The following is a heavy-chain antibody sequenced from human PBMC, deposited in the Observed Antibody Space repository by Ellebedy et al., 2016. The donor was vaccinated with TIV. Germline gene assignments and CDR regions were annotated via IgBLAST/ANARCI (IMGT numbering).Heavy chain of an antibody. CDR1: GGSISSSSYY. CDR3: ARHAPGPWDIVVVPAANNFDY. D-gene: IGHD2-2*01. CDR2: IYYSGST. Sequence: SETLSLXCTVSGGSISSSSYYWGWIRQPPGKGLEWIGSIYYSGSTYYNPSLKSRVTISVDTSKNQFSLKLSSVTAADTAVYYCARHAPGPWDIVVVPAANNFDYWGQGTLVTVSS. J-gene: IGHJ4*02. V-gene: IGHV4-39*01.